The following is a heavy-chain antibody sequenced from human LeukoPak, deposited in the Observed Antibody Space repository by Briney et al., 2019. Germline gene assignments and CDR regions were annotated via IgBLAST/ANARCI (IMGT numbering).Heavy chain of an antibody. CDR1: GFTFSSYA. J-gene: IGHJ6*03. D-gene: IGHD3-16*01. CDR3: AKDLGAPHRVYYMDV. CDR2: ISGSGGST. V-gene: IGHV3-23*01. Sequence: GGSLRLSCAASGFTFSSYAMSWVRQAPGKGLEWVSAISGSGGSTYYADSVKGRFTISRDNSKNTLYLQMNSLRAEDTTVYYCAKDLGAPHRVYYMDVWGKGTTVTVSS.